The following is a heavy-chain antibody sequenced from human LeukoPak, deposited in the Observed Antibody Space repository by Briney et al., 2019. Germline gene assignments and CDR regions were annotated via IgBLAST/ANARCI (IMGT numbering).Heavy chain of an antibody. D-gene: IGHD4-17*01. CDR1: GFTFSSYG. V-gene: IGHV3-33*06. CDR2: IWYDGSNN. J-gene: IGHJ3*02. Sequence: GGSLRLSCAASGFTFSSYGMHWVRQAPGKGLEWVAVIWYDGSNNYYADSVKGRFTISRDSSKNTLYLQMNSLRAEATAVYSCAKVKGTVTTIDDAFDIWGQGTMVTVSS. CDR3: AKVKGTVTTIDDAFDI.